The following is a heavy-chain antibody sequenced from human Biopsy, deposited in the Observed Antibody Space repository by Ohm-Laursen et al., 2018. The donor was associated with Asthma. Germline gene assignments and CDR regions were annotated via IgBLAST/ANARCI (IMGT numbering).Heavy chain of an antibody. V-gene: IGHV1-18*01. CDR1: GYTFNSAG. J-gene: IGHJ6*02. Sequence: LVKVSCKTSGYTFNSAGITWVRQAPGQGLEWMGWISVYNGNTKVAQKLQDRVTMITDTSTSAAYMELRSLRSDDTAVYFCARAVDYSHYYGIDVWGQGTTVTVS. CDR2: ISVYNGNT. D-gene: IGHD3-10*01. CDR3: ARAVDYSHYYGIDV.